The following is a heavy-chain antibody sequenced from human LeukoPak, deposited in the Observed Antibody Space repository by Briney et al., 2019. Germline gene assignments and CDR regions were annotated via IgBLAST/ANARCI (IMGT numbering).Heavy chain of an antibody. CDR3: AKDRGRYFGSDIDR. CDR1: GFTFSTYA. V-gene: IGHV3-23*01. Sequence: GGSLRLSCAASGFTFSTYAMSWVRQAPGKGLEWVSSVSDTAAYTYYTDSVKGRFTISRDNSRKTLWLQMNSLSAEDTAVYYCAKDRGRYFGSDIDRWGQGTLVTVSS. CDR2: VSDTAAYT. D-gene: IGHD3-10*01. J-gene: IGHJ5*02.